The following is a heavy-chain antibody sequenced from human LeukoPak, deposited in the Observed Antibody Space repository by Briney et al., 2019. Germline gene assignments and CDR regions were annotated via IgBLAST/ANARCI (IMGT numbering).Heavy chain of an antibody. V-gene: IGHV1-69*13. CDR2: IIPIFGTA. J-gene: IGHJ6*03. CDR3: ARPGIAAVGNYYYMDV. CDR1: GGTFSSYA. Sequence: SVKVSCKASGGTFSSYAISWVRQAPGQGLEWMGGIIPIFGTANYAQKFQGRVTITADESTSTAYMELSSLRSEDTAVYYCARPGIAAVGNYYYMDVWGKGTTVTVSS. D-gene: IGHD6-13*01.